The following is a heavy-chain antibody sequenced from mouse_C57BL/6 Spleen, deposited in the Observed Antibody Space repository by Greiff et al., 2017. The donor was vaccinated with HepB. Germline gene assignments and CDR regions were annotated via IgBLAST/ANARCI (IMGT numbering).Heavy chain of an antibody. J-gene: IGHJ2*01. CDR2: ISDGGSYT. CDR3: ARDWGDYDVSYYFDY. CDR1: GFTFSSYA. D-gene: IGHD2-4*01. V-gene: IGHV5-4*01. Sequence: EVNLVESGGGLVKPGGSLKLSCAASGFTFSSYAMSWVRQTPEKRLEWVATISDGGSYTYYPDNVKGRFTISRDNAKNNLYLQMSHLKSEDTAMYYCARDWGDYDVSYYFDYWGQGTTLTVSS.